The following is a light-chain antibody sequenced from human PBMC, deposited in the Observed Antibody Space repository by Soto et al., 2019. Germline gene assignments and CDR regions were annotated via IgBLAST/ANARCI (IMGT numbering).Light chain of an antibody. V-gene: IGKV1-39*01. CDR2: AAS. J-gene: IGKJ4*01. CDR3: QQSSTAPLT. CDR1: QTVHNY. Sequence: DIQMTQSPSSLSASVGDRVTITCRASQTVHNYLNWYQQKPGKAPKLLIYAASSLQSGVPSRFTGSGSGTDFTLTIGSLQPEDSASYFCQQSSTAPLTFGGGTKVEIK.